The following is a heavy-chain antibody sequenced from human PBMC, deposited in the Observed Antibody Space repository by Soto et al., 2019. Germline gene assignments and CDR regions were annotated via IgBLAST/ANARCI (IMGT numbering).Heavy chain of an antibody. CDR3: ASIFLVFFCGGRGPPPDYSYYYGREG. CDR1: GGTFSSYA. D-gene: IGHD2-21*01. Sequence: SVKVSCKASGGTFSSYAISWVRQAPGQGLEWMGGIIPIFGTANYAQKFQGRVTITADESTSTAYMELSSLRSEDTAVYYCASIFLVFFCGGRGPPPDYSYYYGREGGGKGTRVPSSS. CDR2: IIPIFGTA. V-gene: IGHV1-69*13. J-gene: IGHJ6*04.